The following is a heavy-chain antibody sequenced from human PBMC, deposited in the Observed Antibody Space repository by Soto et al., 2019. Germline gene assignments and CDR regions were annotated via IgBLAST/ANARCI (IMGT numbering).Heavy chain of an antibody. CDR3: AGRSGSSDY. Sequence: GGSLRLSCAASGFTFTNYTMHWVRQAPGKGLEWVALISYDEIDKYYADAVKGRFTISRDNSKNTLYLQMDSLRAEDTAVYYCAGRSGSSDYWGRGTLVTVSS. CDR2: ISYDEIDK. V-gene: IGHV3-30*04. CDR1: GFTFTNYT. J-gene: IGHJ4*02. D-gene: IGHD3-10*01.